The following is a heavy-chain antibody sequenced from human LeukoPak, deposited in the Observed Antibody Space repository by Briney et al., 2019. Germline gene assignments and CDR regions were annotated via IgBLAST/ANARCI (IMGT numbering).Heavy chain of an antibody. V-gene: IGHV3-23*01. D-gene: IGHD1-1*01. CDR1: GFTFSGYA. CDR2: IVSNGGDT. J-gene: IGHJ4*02. CDR3: GKDAVYGDGNWEFDY. Sequence: GGSLRLSCAASGFTFSGYAMTWVRQAPGKGPEWVSGIVSNGGDTYYADSVKGRFTISRDNSKNSLYLQMNSLRVEDTAIYYCGKDAVYGDGNWEFDYWGRGTLVTVSS.